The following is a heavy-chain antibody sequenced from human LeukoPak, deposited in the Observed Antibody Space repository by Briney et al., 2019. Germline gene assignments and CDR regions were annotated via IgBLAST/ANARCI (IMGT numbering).Heavy chain of an antibody. J-gene: IGHJ4*02. CDR1: GFTFSRYI. CDR2: ISSSSNYI. V-gene: IGHV3-21*01. CDR3: ARGVGYSYGSRLSFDY. D-gene: IGHD5-18*01. Sequence: PGGSLRLSCAASGFTFSRYIMNWVRQAPGKGLEWVSSISSSSNYIYYADSMKGRFTISRDNAKNSLYLQMNSLRAEDTAVYYCARGVGYSYGSRLSFDYWGQGTLVIVSS.